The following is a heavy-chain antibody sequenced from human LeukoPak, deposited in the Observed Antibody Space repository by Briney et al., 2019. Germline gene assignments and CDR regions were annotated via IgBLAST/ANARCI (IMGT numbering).Heavy chain of an antibody. CDR1: GFIFSRYA. CDR3: ARPPYYYDSSGQPLDY. J-gene: IGHJ4*02. CDR2: ISGDGKNT. V-gene: IGHV3-23*01. D-gene: IGHD3-22*01. Sequence: GGSLRLSCAGSGFIFSRYAMSWVRQAPGKGLEWVSTISGDGKNTYYADSVKGRFTISRDNSNNMLYLQMDSLRAEDTAVYYCARPPYYYDSSGQPLDYWGQGTLVTVSS.